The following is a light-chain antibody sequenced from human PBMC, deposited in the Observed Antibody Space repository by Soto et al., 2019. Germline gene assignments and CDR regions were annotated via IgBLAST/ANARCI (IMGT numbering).Light chain of an antibody. CDR3: QVRTDWPPFKYT. CDR2: ETS. CDR1: QSVDTM. J-gene: IGKJ2*01. Sequence: EIVLTQSPASLSLSAGERVTLSCRASQSVDTMVAWYQQQVGRTPRLLIYETSNRATGVPGRFSGSGSGTDFTLPIRRLEPEDFAVYFCQVRTDWPPFKYTFGQGTKLEV. V-gene: IGKV3-11*01.